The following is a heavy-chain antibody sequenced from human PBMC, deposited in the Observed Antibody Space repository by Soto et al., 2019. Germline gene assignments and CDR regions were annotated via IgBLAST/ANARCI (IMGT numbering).Heavy chain of an antibody. V-gene: IGHV3-74*01. Sequence: VQLAESGGGLIQPGGSLRLSCAASGFTFSSYWMHWVRQAPGKGLVWVSRINSDGSTTNYADSVKGRFTVSRDNAKNTLYLQMDSLRAEDTAVYYCVSGAGTLIDFWGQGTLVTVSS. CDR1: GFTFSSYW. CDR2: INSDGSTT. D-gene: IGHD3-10*01. CDR3: VSGAGTLIDF. J-gene: IGHJ4*02.